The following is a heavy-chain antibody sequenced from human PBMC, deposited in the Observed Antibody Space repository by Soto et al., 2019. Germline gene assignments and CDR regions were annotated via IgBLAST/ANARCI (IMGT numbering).Heavy chain of an antibody. CDR1: GFTFSPYA. CDR3: AIVYWYGGSWYVVDY. V-gene: IGHV3-23*01. CDR2: ISGSGGST. D-gene: IGHD6-13*01. Sequence: GGSLRLSWAASGFTFSPYAMIWVRHPPGKGMEWVSAISGSGGSTYYAASVKGRFTISRDNSKNTLYLKMNSLRAEDTAVYYCAIVYWYGGSWYVVDYWSQGALVTVS. J-gene: IGHJ4*02.